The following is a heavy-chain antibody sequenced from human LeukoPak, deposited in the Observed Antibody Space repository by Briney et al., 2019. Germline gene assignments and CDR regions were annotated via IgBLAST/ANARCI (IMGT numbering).Heavy chain of an antibody. CDR3: ARHWKGYYYDSSGYLGSDY. Sequence: GESLKISRKGSGYSFTSYWIGWVRQMPGKGLEWMGIIYPGDSDTRYSPSFQGQVTISADKSISTAYLQWSSLKASDTAMYYCARHWKGYYYDSSGYLGSDYWGQGTLVTVSS. V-gene: IGHV5-51*01. D-gene: IGHD3-22*01. CDR2: IYPGDSDT. J-gene: IGHJ4*02. CDR1: GYSFTSYW.